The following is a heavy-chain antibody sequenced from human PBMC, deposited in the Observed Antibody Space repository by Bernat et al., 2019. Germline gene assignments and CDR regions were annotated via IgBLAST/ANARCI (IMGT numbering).Heavy chain of an antibody. CDR1: GFIFSSYE. J-gene: IGHJ4*02. V-gene: IGHV3-48*03. CDR2: ITSSGGTI. D-gene: IGHD2-2*01. Sequence: EVQLVESGGGLVQPGGSLRLSCAARGFIFSSYEMNWVRQAPGKGPEWVSYITSSGGTIYADSVKGRFTISRDNAKNSLYLQMNSLTAEDTAVYYCVREPPDYWGTNNCYAFHYFDYWGQGALVTVSS. CDR3: VREPPDYWGTNNCYAFHYFDY.